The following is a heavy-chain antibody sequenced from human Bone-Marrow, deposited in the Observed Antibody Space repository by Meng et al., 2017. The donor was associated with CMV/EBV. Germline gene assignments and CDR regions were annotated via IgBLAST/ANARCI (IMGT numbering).Heavy chain of an antibody. J-gene: IGHJ6*02. CDR2: MNPNSGNT. Sequence: ASVKVSCKASGYTFTSYDINWVRQATGQGLEWMGWMNPNSGNTGYAQKFQGRVTMTRNTSISTAYMELSSLRSEDTAVYYCARDTVHHIVVVPAATGVDYYYYGMDVWGQGTTVTVSS. V-gene: IGHV1-8*01. D-gene: IGHD2-2*01. CDR3: ARDTVHHIVVVPAATGVDYYYYGMDV. CDR1: GYTFTSYD.